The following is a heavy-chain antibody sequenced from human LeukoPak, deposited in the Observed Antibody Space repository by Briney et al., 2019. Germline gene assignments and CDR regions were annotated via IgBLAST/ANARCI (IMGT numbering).Heavy chain of an antibody. CDR2: INPNSGGT. D-gene: IGHD5-18*01. J-gene: IGHJ4*02. Sequence: ASVEVSCKASGYTFTGHYMHWVRQAPGQGLEWVGRINPNSGGTNYAQKFQGRVTMTRDTSVSTAYMELSRLTFDDTAVYYCARKDLSGYSSLDYWGQGTLVTVSS. V-gene: IGHV1-2*06. CDR1: GYTFTGHY. CDR3: ARKDLSGYSSLDY.